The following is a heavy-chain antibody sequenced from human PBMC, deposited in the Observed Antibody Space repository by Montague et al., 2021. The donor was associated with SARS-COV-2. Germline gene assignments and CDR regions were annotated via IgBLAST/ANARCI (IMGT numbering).Heavy chain of an antibody. CDR3: GRQGSSSSWYGGYYYGMDV. CDR2: IYYSGST. J-gene: IGHJ6*02. D-gene: IGHD6-13*01. Sequence: SETLSLTCTVSGGSISSSSYYWGWIRQPPGKGLEWIGSIYYSGSTYYNPSLKSRVTISVDTSKNQFSLKLSSVTAADMAVYYCGRQGSSSSWYGGYYYGMDVWGQGTTVTVSS. V-gene: IGHV4-39*01. CDR1: GGSISSSSYY.